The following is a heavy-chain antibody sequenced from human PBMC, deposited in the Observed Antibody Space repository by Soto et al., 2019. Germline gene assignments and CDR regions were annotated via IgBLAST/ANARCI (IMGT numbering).Heavy chain of an antibody. V-gene: IGHV3-48*03. CDR1: GFSFSTYE. CDR3: ARSITIFGVASDKANFDY. D-gene: IGHD3-3*01. CDR2: IGSSGRTI. J-gene: IGHJ4*02. Sequence: GGSLRLSCAASGFSFSTYEMNWVRQAPGKRLQWVSYIGSSGRTIYYADAVKGRFTISRDNAKNSLFLQMNSLRAEDTAAYYCARSITIFGVASDKANFDYWGQGTVVTVSS.